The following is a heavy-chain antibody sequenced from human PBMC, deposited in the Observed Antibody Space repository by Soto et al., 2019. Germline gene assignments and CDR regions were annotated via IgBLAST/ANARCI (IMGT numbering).Heavy chain of an antibody. J-gene: IGHJ5*02. Sequence: PSGTPSPTCTFPGGSIGSGDFYRGWIRQPPGEGLEWMGDIYYRGSTYYNPSLKSRVTISVDTSKNQFSLKLSSVTAADTAVYYCARDIEGIVGATRAGNWFDPWGQGTLVTVSS. V-gene: IGHV4-30-4*01. CDR3: ARDIEGIVGATRAGNWFDP. CDR2: IYYRGST. D-gene: IGHD1-26*01. CDR1: GGSIGSGDFY.